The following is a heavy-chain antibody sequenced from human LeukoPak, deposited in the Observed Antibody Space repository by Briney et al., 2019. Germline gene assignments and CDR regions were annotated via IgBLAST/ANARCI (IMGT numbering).Heavy chain of an antibody. CDR3: ARGEVDSSGWDCFHF. CDR1: GYTFTGYY. J-gene: IGHJ4*02. D-gene: IGHD6-19*01. V-gene: IGHV1-2*02. Sequence: ASVKVSCKASGYTFTGYYIHWVRQAPGQGLEWMGWINPNSGSTNYPQKFQGRVTMTGDTSISTAYMELSSLRSDDTAVYYCARGEVDSSGWDCFHFWGQGTLVTVSS. CDR2: INPNSGST.